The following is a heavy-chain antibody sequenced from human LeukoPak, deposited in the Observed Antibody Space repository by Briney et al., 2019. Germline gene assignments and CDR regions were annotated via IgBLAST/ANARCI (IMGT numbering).Heavy chain of an antibody. CDR3: ARGVTNIVGASYDAFDI. CDR2: ISSSSSYI. V-gene: IGHV3-21*06. CDR1: GFTFSSYS. J-gene: IGHJ3*02. D-gene: IGHD1-26*01. Sequence: GGSLRLSCAASGFTFSSYSMNWVRQAPGKGLEWVSSISSSSSYIYYADSVKGRFAISRDNAKNSLHLQMNSLRAEDTAVYYCARGVTNIVGASYDAFDIWGQGTMVTVSS.